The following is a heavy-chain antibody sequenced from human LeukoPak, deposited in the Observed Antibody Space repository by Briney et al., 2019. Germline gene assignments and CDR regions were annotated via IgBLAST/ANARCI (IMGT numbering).Heavy chain of an antibody. Sequence: GGSLTLSCAPSGLTFDDYAMQWVRQAPGRGRAGVSGFCWNCGSIGYADSVKGRFTISRDNAQNSLYLQTNSLTAEDTALYYCAKAPGLVITTLPGDYWGQGTLVTVSS. CDR1: GLTFDDYA. D-gene: IGHD3-22*01. V-gene: IGHV3-9*01. CDR3: AKAPGLVITTLPGDY. J-gene: IGHJ4*02. CDR2: FCWNCGSI.